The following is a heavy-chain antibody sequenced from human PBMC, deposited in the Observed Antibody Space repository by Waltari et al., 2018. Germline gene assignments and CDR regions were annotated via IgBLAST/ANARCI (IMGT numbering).Heavy chain of an antibody. Sequence: QVQLVQSGSELKKPGASVKVSCKASGYTFTSYAMNWVRQAPGQGLEWMGWINTNTGNPTYAQGFTGRFVFSLDPSVSTAYLQISSLKAEDTAVYYCARPYYDFWSGYQRGHQEYYYYGMDVWGQGTTVTVSS. CDR1: GYTFTSYA. D-gene: IGHD3-3*01. CDR3: ARPYYDFWSGYQRGHQEYYYYGMDV. V-gene: IGHV7-4-1*02. CDR2: INTNTGNP. J-gene: IGHJ6*02.